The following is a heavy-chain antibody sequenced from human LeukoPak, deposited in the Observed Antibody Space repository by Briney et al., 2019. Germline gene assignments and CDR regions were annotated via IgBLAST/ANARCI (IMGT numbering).Heavy chain of an antibody. CDR3: ARDSVPAAMSAGDWFDP. D-gene: IGHD2-2*01. CDR2: VYYSGST. J-gene: IGHJ5*02. CDR1: GGSITNFY. V-gene: IGHV4-59*12. Sequence: SETLSLTCTVSGGSITNFYWNWIRQSPGKGLEWIGHVYYSGSTNYNPSLKSRLTFSVDTSKSQFSLKLSSVTAADTAVYYCARDSVPAAMSAGDWFDPWGQGTLVTVSS.